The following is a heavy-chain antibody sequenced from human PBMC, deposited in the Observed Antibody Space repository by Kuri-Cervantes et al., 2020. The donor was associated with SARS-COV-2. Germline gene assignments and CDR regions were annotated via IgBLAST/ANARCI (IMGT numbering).Heavy chain of an antibody. V-gene: IGHV3-23*01. Sequence: GGSLRLSCTASGVTFSSYAMSWVRQAPGKGLEWVSAISGSGGSTYYADSVKGRFTISRDNSKNTLYLQMNSLRAEDTAVYYCARGLAEWIQLWSYFDYWGQGTLVTVSS. J-gene: IGHJ4*02. CDR2: ISGSGGST. D-gene: IGHD5-18*01. CDR1: GVTFSSYA. CDR3: ARGLAEWIQLWSYFDY.